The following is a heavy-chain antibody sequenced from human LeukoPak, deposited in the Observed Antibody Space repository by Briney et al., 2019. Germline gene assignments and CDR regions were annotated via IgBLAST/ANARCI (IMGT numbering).Heavy chain of an antibody. Sequence: GRSLGLSCAASGFTFRNFGMHWVRQAPGKGLEWVAVIYYDGGNKYYIDSVKGRFTISRDNSKNTLYLQMNSLRAEDTAVYYCARDRSELRYFDYWGQGTLVTVSS. D-gene: IGHD1-14*01. CDR1: GFTFRNFG. CDR2: IYYDGGNK. V-gene: IGHV3-33*01. CDR3: ARDRSELRYFDY. J-gene: IGHJ4*02.